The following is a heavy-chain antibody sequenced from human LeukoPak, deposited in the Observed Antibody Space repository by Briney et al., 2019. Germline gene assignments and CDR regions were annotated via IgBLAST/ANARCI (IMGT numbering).Heavy chain of an antibody. V-gene: IGHV4-34*01. CDR3: ARGRLDYYGSGSAGWFDP. CDR1: GGSFSGYY. D-gene: IGHD3-10*01. Sequence: SEILSLTCAVYGGSFSGYYWSWIRQPPGKGLEWIGEINHSGSTNYNPSLKSRVTISVDTSKNQFSLKLSSVTAADTAVYYCARGRLDYYGSGSAGWFDPWGQGTLVTVSS. J-gene: IGHJ5*02. CDR2: INHSGST.